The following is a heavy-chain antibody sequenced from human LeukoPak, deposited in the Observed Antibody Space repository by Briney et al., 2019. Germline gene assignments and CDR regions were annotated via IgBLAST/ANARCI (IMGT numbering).Heavy chain of an antibody. CDR2: INPNSGGT. CDR1: GYTFTAHY. Sequence: ASVKVSCKASGYTFTAHYMHWARQAPGQGLEWMEWINPNSGGTDYAQKFQGRVTMTRDTSISTAYMDLSRLRSDDAAVYYCANTLTTVTPFDFWGQGTLVTVSS. V-gene: IGHV1-2*02. CDR3: ANTLTTVTPFDF. J-gene: IGHJ4*02. D-gene: IGHD4-17*01.